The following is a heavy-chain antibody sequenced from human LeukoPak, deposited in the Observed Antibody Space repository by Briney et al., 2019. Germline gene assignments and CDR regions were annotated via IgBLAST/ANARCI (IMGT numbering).Heavy chain of an antibody. Sequence: SETLSLTCTVSGGSISSYYWSWIRQPPGKGLEWIGYIYYSGTTNYNPSLKSRVTISVDTSKNQFSLKLSSVTAADTAVYYCARGXYIAAAQYAYWGQGTLVTV. CDR3: ARGXYIAAAQYAY. D-gene: IGHD6-13*01. CDR1: GGSISSYY. V-gene: IGHV4-59*01. CDR2: IYYSGTT. J-gene: IGHJ4*02.